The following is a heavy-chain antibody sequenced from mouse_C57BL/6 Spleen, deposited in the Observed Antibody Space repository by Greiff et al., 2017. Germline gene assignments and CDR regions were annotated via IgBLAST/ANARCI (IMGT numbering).Heavy chain of an antibody. D-gene: IGHD2-4*01. Sequence: VQLQQSGAELVKPGASVKLSCKASGYTFTSYWMPWVKQRPGQGLEWIGMIHPNSGSTNYNEKFKSKATLTVDKSSSTAYMQLSSLTSEDSAVYYCAREGGLPYYFDYWGQGTTLTVSS. CDR2: IHPNSGST. J-gene: IGHJ2*01. V-gene: IGHV1-64*01. CDR3: AREGGLPYYFDY. CDR1: GYTFTSYW.